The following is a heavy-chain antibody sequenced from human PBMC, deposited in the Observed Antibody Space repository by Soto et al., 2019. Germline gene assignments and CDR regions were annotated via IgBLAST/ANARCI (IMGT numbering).Heavy chain of an antibody. CDR1: GFSFSSYA. J-gene: IGHJ5*02. D-gene: IGHD5-18*01. Sequence: EVQLLESGGGLVQPGGSLRLSCAASGFSFSSYAMSWVRQAPGKGPEWVSIISATGGGGATFYADSVKGRFTSSRDNSENMVYLQMNNLGAEDTALYYCAKGGYSYGRYWFDPWGQGTLVTVSS. CDR3: AKGGYSYGRYWFDP. V-gene: IGHV3-23*01. CDR2: ISATGGGGAT.